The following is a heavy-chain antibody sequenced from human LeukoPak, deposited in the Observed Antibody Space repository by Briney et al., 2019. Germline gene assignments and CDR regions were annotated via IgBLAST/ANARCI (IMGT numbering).Heavy chain of an antibody. CDR2: ISRGGSTK. V-gene: IGHV3-11*01. D-gene: IGHD2-15*01. CDR1: GFTFSDYN. J-gene: IGHJ6*03. Sequence: GGSLRLSCAASGFTFSDYNMRWIRQAPGKGLEWVSSISRGGSTKYYADSVKGRFTISRDNAKNSLFLQMNSLRAEDTAVYYCARVLRYCSGGNCYSDGLGYMDVWGKGTTVTISS. CDR3: ARVLRYCSGGNCYSDGLGYMDV.